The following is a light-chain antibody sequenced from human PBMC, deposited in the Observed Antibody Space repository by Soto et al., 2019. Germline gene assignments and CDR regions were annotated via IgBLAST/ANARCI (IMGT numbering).Light chain of an antibody. Sequence: QSGLTQPPSVSAAPGQKVTISCSGSSSNIGNNYVSWYQQLPGTAPKLLIYDNNKRPSGIPDRFSGSKSGTSATLGITGLQTGDEADYYCGTWDSSLSAGVFGGGTKVTVL. J-gene: IGLJ2*01. CDR3: GTWDSSLSAGV. CDR1: SSNIGNNY. V-gene: IGLV1-51*01. CDR2: DNN.